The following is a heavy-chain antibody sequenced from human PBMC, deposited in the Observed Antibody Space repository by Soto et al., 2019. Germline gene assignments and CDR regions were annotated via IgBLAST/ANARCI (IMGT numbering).Heavy chain of an antibody. D-gene: IGHD5-18*01. V-gene: IGHV4-30-4*01. CDR2: IYYSGST. J-gene: IGHJ4*02. Sequence: SETLSLTCSVSGDSINTADYFWTWIRQTPGKGLEWIGSIYYSGSTYYNPSLKSRITISVDTSKNLFSLKVASVISTDTARYYRDRRAYTYGHIGYWSQGTPGTVSS. CDR3: DRRAYTYGHIGY. CDR1: GDSINTADYF.